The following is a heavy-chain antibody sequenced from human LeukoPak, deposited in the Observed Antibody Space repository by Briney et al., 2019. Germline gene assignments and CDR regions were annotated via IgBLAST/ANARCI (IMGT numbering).Heavy chain of an antibody. CDR1: GGSISSYY. CDR2: IHYSGST. D-gene: IGHD2-15*01. J-gene: IGHJ4*02. CDR3: ARVQGRYCSGGSCYFDY. V-gene: IGHV4-59*01. Sequence: SETLSLTCTVSGGSISSYYWSWIRQPPGKGLEWIGYIHYSGSTNYNPSLKSRVTISVDTSKNQFSLKLSSVTAADTAVYYCARVQGRYCSGGSCYFDYWGQGTLVTVSS.